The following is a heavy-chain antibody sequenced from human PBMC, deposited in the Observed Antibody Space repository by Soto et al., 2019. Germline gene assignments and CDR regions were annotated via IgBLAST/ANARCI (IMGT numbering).Heavy chain of an antibody. V-gene: IGHV3-53*01. CDR1: GFTVSSNY. J-gene: IGHJ4*02. D-gene: IGHD3-10*01. CDR3: ARGWGATMVRGVIIRSYYFDY. CDR2: IYSGGST. Sequence: GGSLRLSCAASGFTVSSNYMSWVRQAPGKGLEWVSVIYSGGSTYYADSVKGRFTISRDNSKNTLYLQMNSLRAEDTAVYYCARGWGATMVRGVIIRSYYFDYWGQGTLVTVSS.